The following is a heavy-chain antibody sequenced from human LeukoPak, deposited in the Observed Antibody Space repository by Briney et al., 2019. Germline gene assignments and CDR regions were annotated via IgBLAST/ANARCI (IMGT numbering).Heavy chain of an antibody. J-gene: IGHJ4*02. Sequence: ASVKVSCKASGYTFTGYYMHWVRQAPGQGLEWMGWINPNSDGANYAQKFQGRVTMTRDTSISTAYMELSRLRSDDTAVYYCARGAVPAAAILVDYWGQGTLVTVSS. CDR2: INPNSDGA. CDR3: ARGAVPAAAILVDY. D-gene: IGHD2-2*01. V-gene: IGHV1-2*02. CDR1: GYTFTGYY.